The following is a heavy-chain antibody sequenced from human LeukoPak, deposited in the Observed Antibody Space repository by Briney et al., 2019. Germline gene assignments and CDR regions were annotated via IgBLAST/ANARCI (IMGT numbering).Heavy chain of an antibody. CDR1: GYSFNNYW. CDR3: TREAGRYCSGGTCYFHRSFDY. D-gene: IGHD2-15*01. Sequence: GESLKISCKCSGYSFNNYWIAWVRQMPGKGLEWMGIIYPGDSDTRYSPSFQGQVTISADKSISTAYLQWSSLKASDSAMYYCTREAGRYCSGGTCYFHRSFDYWGQGTLVTVSS. V-gene: IGHV5-51*01. J-gene: IGHJ4*02. CDR2: IYPGDSDT.